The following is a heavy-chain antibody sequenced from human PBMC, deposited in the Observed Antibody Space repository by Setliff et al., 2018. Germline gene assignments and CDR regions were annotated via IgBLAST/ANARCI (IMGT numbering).Heavy chain of an antibody. V-gene: IGHV3-33*01. CDR1: RFTFSNYG. CDR3: ARNWATAQHYYYGMDV. Sequence: GGSLRLSCVASRFTFSNYGMHWVRQAPGKGLEWVALIWNDGSTKFYGDSVKGRFTIARDNSKNTLYLQMDTLRAEDTAVYYCARNWATAQHYYYGMDVWGQGTTVTVSS. J-gene: IGHJ6*02. CDR2: IWNDGSTK. D-gene: IGHD2-21*02.